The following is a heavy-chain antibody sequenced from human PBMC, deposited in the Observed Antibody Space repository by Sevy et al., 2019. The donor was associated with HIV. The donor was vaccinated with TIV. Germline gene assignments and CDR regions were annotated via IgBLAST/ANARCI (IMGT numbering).Heavy chain of an antibody. CDR3: ASLSYGSGSYYYYMDV. Sequence: GESLKISCKGSGYSFTSYWIGWVRQMPGKGLEWMGMIYPGDSDTRYSPSFQGQGTISADKSISTAYLQWSSLKASDTAMYYCASLSYGSGSYYYYMDVWGKGTTVTVSS. V-gene: IGHV5-51*01. J-gene: IGHJ6*03. D-gene: IGHD3-10*01. CDR2: IYPGDSDT. CDR1: GYSFTSYW.